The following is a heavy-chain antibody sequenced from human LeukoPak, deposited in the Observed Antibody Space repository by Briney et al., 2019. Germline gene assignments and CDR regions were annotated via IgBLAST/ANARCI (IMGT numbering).Heavy chain of an antibody. J-gene: IGHJ5*02. CDR1: GYIFTRYW. D-gene: IGHD4-17*01. V-gene: IGHV5-51*01. Sequence: GEPLKISCKGSGYIFTRYWIGWVRQMPGKGLEWMGIIFPSDSDTRYSPSFQGQVTISADKSINTAYLQWTSLKASDTAIYYCARQGPSTVHGFDPWGQGTLVTVSS. CDR3: ARQGPSTVHGFDP. CDR2: IFPSDSDT.